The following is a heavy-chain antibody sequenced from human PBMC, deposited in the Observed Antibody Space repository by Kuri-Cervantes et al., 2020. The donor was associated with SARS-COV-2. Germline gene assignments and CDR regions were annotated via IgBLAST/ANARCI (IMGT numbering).Heavy chain of an antibody. D-gene: IGHD5-18*01. CDR1: GFTFSRYA. V-gene: IGHV3-30-3*02. J-gene: IGHJ4*02. CDR3: ANDGGDTVLLFDY. Sequence: GESLKISCAGSGFTFSRYAIHCVRQAPGKGLEWVAVISDDGKKRYYADSVKGRFTISRDNSKNSLYLQMNSLRAEDTAVYYCANDGGDTVLLFDYWGQGTLVTVSS. CDR2: ISDDGKKR.